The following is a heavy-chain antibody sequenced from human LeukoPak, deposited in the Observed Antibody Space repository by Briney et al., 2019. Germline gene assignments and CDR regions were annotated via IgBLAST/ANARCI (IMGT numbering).Heavy chain of an antibody. CDR2: IIPIFGTA. V-gene: IGHV1-69*13. Sequence: SVKVSCKASGYTFTSYDISWVRQAPGQGLEWMGGIIPIFGTANYAQKFQGRVTITADESTSTAYMELSSLRSEDTAVYYCARAGAPHYDFWSGYSDYWGQGTLVTVSS. J-gene: IGHJ4*02. CDR3: ARAGAPHYDFWSGYSDY. CDR1: GYTFTSYD. D-gene: IGHD3-3*01.